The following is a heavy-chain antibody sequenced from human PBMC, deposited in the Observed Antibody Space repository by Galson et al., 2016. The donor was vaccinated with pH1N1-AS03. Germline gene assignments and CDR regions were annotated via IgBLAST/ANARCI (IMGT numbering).Heavy chain of an antibody. J-gene: IGHJ4*02. Sequence: SVKVSCKASGYSFINFGITWVRQAPGQGLEWVGWISAYNGNTNYAQKFLGRVSMTTDTSTSTAYMELRSLGSGDPAIYYCVKDITDDDVWKGYSRGGDYWGQGTLVTVSS. CDR3: VKDITDDDVWKGYSRGGDY. CDR1: GYSFINFG. V-gene: IGHV1-18*01. CDR2: ISAYNGNT. D-gene: IGHD3-3*01.